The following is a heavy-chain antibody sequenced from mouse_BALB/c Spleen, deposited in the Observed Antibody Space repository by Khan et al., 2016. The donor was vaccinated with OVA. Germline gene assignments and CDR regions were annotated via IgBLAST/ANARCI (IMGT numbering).Heavy chain of an antibody. CDR3: AREASSWDFSFPD. D-gene: IGHD4-1*01. Sequence: EVQLQESGPELVEPGASVKMSCKASGYTFTNYVIHWVKQKPGQGLEWIGYINPDNAGTRYNEKFKGKATLTSDISSTSAYMELLSLTSEDSAVYSCAREASSWDFSFPDWGQGTLVTVSA. V-gene: IGHV1S136*01. CDR1: GYTFTNYV. J-gene: IGHJ3*01. CDR2: INPDNAGT.